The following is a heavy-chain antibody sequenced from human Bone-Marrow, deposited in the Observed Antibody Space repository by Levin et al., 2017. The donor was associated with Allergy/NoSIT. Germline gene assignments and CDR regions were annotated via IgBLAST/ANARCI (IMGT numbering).Heavy chain of an antibody. D-gene: IGHD4-17*01. J-gene: IGHJ4*02. CDR3: ALGDYPDPPTPY. CDR2: ISGSGGST. V-gene: IGHV3-23*01. CDR1: GFTFSSYA. Sequence: GESLKISCAASGFTFSSYAMSWVRQAPGKGLEWVSAISGSGGSTYYADSVKGRFTISRDNSKNTLYLQMNSLRAEDTAVYYCALGDYPDPPTPYWGQGTLVTVSS.